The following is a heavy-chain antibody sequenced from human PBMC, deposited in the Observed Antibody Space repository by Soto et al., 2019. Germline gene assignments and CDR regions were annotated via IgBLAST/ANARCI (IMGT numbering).Heavy chain of an antibody. CDR3: SRDHPDISKYYIDFEF. Sequence: EVQLVESGGGLVQPGGSLRLSCAASGFSFSDYSMDWLRQAPGRGREWLAYISGGSRSIYYADSVKGRFTISIDDAQNSLYLQMNSLRVEDTAVYYCSRDHPDISKYYIDFEFWGHGTLVTVSS. CDR2: ISGGSRSI. V-gene: IGHV3-48*01. J-gene: IGHJ4*01. CDR1: GFSFSDYS. D-gene: IGHD3-10*01.